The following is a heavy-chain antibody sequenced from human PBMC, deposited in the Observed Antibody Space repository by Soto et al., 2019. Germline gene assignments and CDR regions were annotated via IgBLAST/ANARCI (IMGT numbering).Heavy chain of an antibody. CDR2: ISAYNGNT. CDR1: GYTFTSYG. D-gene: IGHD6-6*01. Sequence: ASKVSCKASGYTFTSYGISWVRQAPGQGLEWMGWISAYNGNTNYAQKLQGRVTMTTDTSTSTAYMELRSLRSDDTAVYYCVRALKIGYSSSGNWGQGTLVTVSS. CDR3: VRALKIGYSSSGN. J-gene: IGHJ4*02. V-gene: IGHV1-18*01.